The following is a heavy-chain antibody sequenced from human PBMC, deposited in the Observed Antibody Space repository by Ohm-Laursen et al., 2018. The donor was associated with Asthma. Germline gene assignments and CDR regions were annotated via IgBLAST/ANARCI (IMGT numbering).Heavy chain of an antibody. CDR1: GFTFSSYG. Sequence: SLRLPCAASGFTFSSYGMHWVRQAPGKGLEWVAVIWYDGSNKYYADSVKGRFTISRDNSKNTLYLQMNSLRVEDTAVYYCAKNRASCGPWGQGTLVTVSS. D-gene: IGHD5-18*01. J-gene: IGHJ5*02. V-gene: IGHV3-33*06. CDR2: IWYDGSNK. CDR3: AKNRASCGP.